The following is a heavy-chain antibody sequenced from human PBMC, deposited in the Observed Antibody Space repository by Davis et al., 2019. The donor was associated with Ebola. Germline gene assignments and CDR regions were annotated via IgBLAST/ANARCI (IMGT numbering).Heavy chain of an antibody. CDR2: IGTAGDT. D-gene: IGHD2-2*01. CDR1: GFTFSSYD. J-gene: IGHJ4*02. V-gene: IGHV3-13*01. CDR3: ARGYCSSTSCSNFDY. Sequence: PGGSLRLSCAASGFTFSSYDMHWVRQATGKGLEWVSAIGTAGDTYYPGSVKGRFTISRENAKNSLYLQMNSLRAGDTAVYYCARGYCSSTSCSNFDYWGQGTLVTVSS.